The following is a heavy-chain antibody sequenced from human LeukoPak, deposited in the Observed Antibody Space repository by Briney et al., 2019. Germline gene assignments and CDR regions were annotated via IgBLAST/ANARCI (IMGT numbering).Heavy chain of an antibody. J-gene: IGHJ4*02. CDR3: ARRTTVTTFWDY. V-gene: IGHV3-23*01. CDR1: GFTFSSYA. CDR2: ISAGGGST. Sequence: PGGSLRLSCAASGFTFSSYAMSWVRQAPGKGLEWVSAISAGGGSTYYADSVKGRFTISRDNSKNTLYLQMNSLRAEDSAVYYCARRTTVTTFWDYWGQGTLVTVSS. D-gene: IGHD4-17*01.